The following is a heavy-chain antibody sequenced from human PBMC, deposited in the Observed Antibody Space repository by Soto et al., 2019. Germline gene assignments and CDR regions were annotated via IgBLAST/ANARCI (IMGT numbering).Heavy chain of an antibody. CDR1: GHTFKIYQ. D-gene: IGHD4-17*01. CDR2: INISNGNT. J-gene: IGHJ4*02. CDR3: ARDTDLTLVTTLDY. V-gene: IGHV1-3*04. Sequence: ASVKVSCKASGHTFKIYQIYCVRQAPGQRLECMGWINISNGNTEYSQNFQGRVTMTRDTSASTAYMELSSLRSEDTAVYYCARDTDLTLVTTLDYWGQGTPVTVSS.